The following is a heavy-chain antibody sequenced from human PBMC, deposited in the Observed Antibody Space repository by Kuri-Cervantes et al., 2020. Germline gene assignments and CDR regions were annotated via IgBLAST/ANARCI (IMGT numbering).Heavy chain of an antibody. V-gene: IGHV1-58*01. CDR3: ATDEGAFGELFE. D-gene: IGHD3-10*01. CDR2: IVVGSGNT. CDR1: EFTFTHSA. J-gene: IGHJ4*02. Sequence: SVKVSCKASEFTFTHSAVQWVRQARGQRLEWIGCIVVGSGNTNYAQEFQDRVTITRDMSTNTAYMEMSSLSSEDTAVYYCATDEGAFGELFEWGQGTLVTVSS.